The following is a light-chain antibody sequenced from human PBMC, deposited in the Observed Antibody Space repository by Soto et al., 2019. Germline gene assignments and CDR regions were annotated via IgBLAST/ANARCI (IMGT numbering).Light chain of an antibody. V-gene: IGLV2-14*01. CDR3: SSSTSSSTLEGWV. J-gene: IGLJ3*02. CDR1: SSDVGGYNY. Sequence: QSALTQPASVSGSPGQSITISSTGTSSDVGGYNYVSWYQQHPGKAPKLMIYEVSNRPSGVSNRFSGSKSGNTASLTISGLQAEDEADYYCSSSTSSSTLEGWVFGGGTKLTVL. CDR2: EVS.